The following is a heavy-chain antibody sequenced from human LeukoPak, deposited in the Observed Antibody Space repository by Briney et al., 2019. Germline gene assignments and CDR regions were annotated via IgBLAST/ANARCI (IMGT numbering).Heavy chain of an antibody. CDR3: ARDHGFGEFGFDY. CDR1: GFTFSSYS. J-gene: IGHJ4*02. CDR2: ISSSSSTI. V-gene: IGHV3-48*01. Sequence: GGSLRLSCAASGFTFSSYSMNWVRQAPGKGLEWVSYISSSSSTIYYADSVKGRFTISRDNAKNSLYLQMNSLRAEDTAVYYCARDHGFGEFGFDYWGQGTLVTVSS. D-gene: IGHD3-10*01.